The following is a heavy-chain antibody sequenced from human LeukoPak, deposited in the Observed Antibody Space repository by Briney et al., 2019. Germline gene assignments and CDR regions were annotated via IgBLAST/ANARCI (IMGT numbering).Heavy chain of an antibody. CDR1: GFTFDDYA. CDR3: ARSPYYYDRIFDY. J-gene: IGHJ4*02. D-gene: IGHD3-22*01. V-gene: IGHV3-9*01. CDR2: ISWNSGSI. Sequence: GGSLRLSCAASGFTFDDYAMHWVRHAPGKGLEWVSGISWNSGSIGYADSVKGRFTISRDNAKNSLYLQMNSLRAEDTALYYCARSPYYYDRIFDYWGQGTLVTVSS.